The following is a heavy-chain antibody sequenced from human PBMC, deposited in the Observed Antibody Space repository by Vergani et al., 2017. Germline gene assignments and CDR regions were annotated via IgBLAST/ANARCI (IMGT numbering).Heavy chain of an antibody. Sequence: EVQLVESGGGLIHPGGSLRLSCEGSGFSFSGYWMHWVRQSPEKGLVWVSRIKSDGSITNYADSVKGRFTISRDNAKNNLYLEMNSLGGDDTAIYYCVRARCSGPCFMSNWFDSWGQGALVTVSS. J-gene: IGHJ5*01. D-gene: IGHD5-12*01. CDR1: GFSFSGYW. CDR3: VRARCSGPCFMSNWFDS. V-gene: IGHV3-74*01. CDR2: IKSDGSIT.